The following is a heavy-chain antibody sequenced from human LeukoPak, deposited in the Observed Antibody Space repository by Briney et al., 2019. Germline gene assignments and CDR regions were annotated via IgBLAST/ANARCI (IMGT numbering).Heavy chain of an antibody. Sequence: GASVKVSCKASGYTFTSYDINWVRQATGQGLEWMGWMNPNSGNTGYAQKFQGRVTMTRNTSISTAYMELNSLRAEDTAVYYCARDGELELRVYYYMDVWGKGTTVTVSS. CDR2: MNPNSGNT. CDR3: ARDGELELRVYYYMDV. CDR1: GYTFTSYD. J-gene: IGHJ6*03. V-gene: IGHV1-8*01. D-gene: IGHD1-7*01.